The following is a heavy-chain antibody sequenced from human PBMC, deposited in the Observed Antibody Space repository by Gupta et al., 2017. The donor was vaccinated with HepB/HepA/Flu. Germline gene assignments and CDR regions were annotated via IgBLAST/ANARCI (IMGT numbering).Heavy chain of an antibody. CDR3: ARGGCTNGVCPPEWFDP. D-gene: IGHD2-8*01. V-gene: IGHV1-2*02. CDR1: VYGFTAYF. Sequence: QVQRVQSGAEVQKPGRSVRVSCMASVYGFTAYFIPWVRQAPGQVLEWMGWINPNSGGTKYSQKFQGRVIMTRDTSISTVYMEVSRLRSDDTAVYSCARGGCTNGVCPPEWFDPWGQGTLVTVSS. CDR2: INPNSGGT. J-gene: IGHJ5*02.